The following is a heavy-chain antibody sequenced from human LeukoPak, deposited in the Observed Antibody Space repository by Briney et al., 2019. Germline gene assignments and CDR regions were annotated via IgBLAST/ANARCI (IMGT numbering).Heavy chain of an antibody. CDR2: IKQDGSEK. V-gene: IGHV3-7*03. D-gene: IGHD2-8*01. Sequence: GGSLRLSCVGSGFTVSSYWMSWVRQAPGKGLEWVANIKQDGSEKYYVDSVKGRFTISRDNAKNSLYLQMDSLRAEDTAMYYCARRRGMGSLDYWGQGTLVTASS. J-gene: IGHJ4*02. CDR3: ARRRGMGSLDY. CDR1: GFTVSSYW.